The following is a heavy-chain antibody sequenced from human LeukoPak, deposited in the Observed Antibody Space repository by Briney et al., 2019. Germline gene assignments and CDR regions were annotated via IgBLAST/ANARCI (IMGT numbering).Heavy chain of an antibody. J-gene: IGHJ3*02. CDR3: SRTEDIVIVPAALGAFDI. CDR1: GYTFTSYG. V-gene: IGHV1-18*01. D-gene: IGHD2-2*01. Sequence: RASVKVSCKASGYTFTSYGISWVRQAPGQGLEWMGWISAYNGNTNYAQKLQGRVTMTTDTSTSTAYMELRSLRSDDTAVYYCSRTEDIVIVPAALGAFDIWGQGTMVTVSS. CDR2: ISAYNGNT.